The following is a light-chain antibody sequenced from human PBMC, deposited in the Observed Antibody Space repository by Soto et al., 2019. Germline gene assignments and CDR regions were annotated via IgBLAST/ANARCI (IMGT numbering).Light chain of an antibody. J-gene: IGKJ1*01. CDR2: KAS. CDR1: QGISSY. Sequence: PPSPSSLSASVGEKIIITCRASQGISSYLAWYQQKPGKAPKLLIYKASTLKSGVPSGFSGSGSGTDFTLTISSLQPEDFATYYCQQLNGSPWTFGQGTKVDIK. CDR3: QQLNGSPWT. V-gene: IGKV1-9*01.